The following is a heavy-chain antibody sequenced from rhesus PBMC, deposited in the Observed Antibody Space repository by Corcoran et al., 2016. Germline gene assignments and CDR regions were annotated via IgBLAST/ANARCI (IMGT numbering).Heavy chain of an antibody. V-gene: IGHV2-174*01. Sequence: QVTLKESGPALVKPTETFTLTCTFSGFSINTRVMGVGWLRQPPGKALEWLALIYWDDDTFYNSSLKTRLAISKDTSKNQVVLIMTRVDPVDTATYYCARRPYYSGGYYDYWGQGVLVTVSS. J-gene: IGHJ4*01. CDR1: GFSINTRVMG. CDR2: IYWDDDT. CDR3: ARRPYYSGGYYDY. D-gene: IGHD3-16*01.